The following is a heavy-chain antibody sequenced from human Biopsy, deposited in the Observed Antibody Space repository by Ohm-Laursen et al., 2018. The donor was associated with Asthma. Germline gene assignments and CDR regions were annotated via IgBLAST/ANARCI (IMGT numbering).Heavy chain of an antibody. CDR3: ARSELPSYYYYYGMDA. J-gene: IGHJ6*02. Sequence: SSVKVSCKASGGTFSSNSISWVRQAPGQGLEWMGGIIPIFGTANYAQKFQGRVTITADESTSTAYMELSSLRSEDTAVYYCARSELPSYYYYYGMDAWGQGTTVTVSS. CDR2: IIPIFGTA. V-gene: IGHV1-69*01. D-gene: IGHD1-26*01. CDR1: GGTFSSNS.